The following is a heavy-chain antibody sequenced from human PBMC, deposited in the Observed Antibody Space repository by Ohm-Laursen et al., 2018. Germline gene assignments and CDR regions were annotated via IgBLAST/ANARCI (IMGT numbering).Heavy chain of an antibody. CDR2: ISSSGSTI. D-gene: IGHD5-24*01. J-gene: IGHJ3*02. CDR3: ARSRDVESDAFDI. V-gene: IGHV3-11*01. Sequence: SLRLSCAASGFTFSDYYMSWIRQAPGKGLEWVSYISSSGSTIYYADSVKGRFTISRDNAKNSLYLQMNSLRAEDTAVYYCARSRDVESDAFDIWGQGTMVTVSS. CDR1: GFTFSDYY.